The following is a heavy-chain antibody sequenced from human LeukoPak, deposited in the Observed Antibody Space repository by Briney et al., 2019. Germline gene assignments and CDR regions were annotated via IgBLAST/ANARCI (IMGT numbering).Heavy chain of an antibody. CDR2: MNPNSGNT. D-gene: IGHD6-13*01. CDR3: ARGPYSSSWYPYYYYYMDV. CDR1: GYTFTSYD. V-gene: IGHV1-8*03. J-gene: IGHJ6*03. Sequence: ASVKVSCTASGYTFTSYDINWVRQATGQGLEWMGWMNPNSGNTAYAQKFQGRVTITRNTSISTAYMELSSRRSEDTAVYYCARGPYSSSWYPYYYYYMDVWGKGTTATVSS.